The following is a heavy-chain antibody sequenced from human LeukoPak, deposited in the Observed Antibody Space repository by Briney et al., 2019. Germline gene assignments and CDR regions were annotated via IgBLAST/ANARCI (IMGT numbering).Heavy chain of an antibody. CDR2: MNPNSGNT. Sequence: ASVKVSCKASGYTFTSYDINWVRQATGQGLEWMGWMNPNSGNTGYAQKFQGRVTMTRNTSISTAYMELSSLRAEDTAVYYCAKTARGPPWYPPDYWGQGTLVTVSS. CDR3: AKTARGPPWYPPDY. V-gene: IGHV1-8*01. CDR1: GYTFTSYD. J-gene: IGHJ4*02. D-gene: IGHD6-13*01.